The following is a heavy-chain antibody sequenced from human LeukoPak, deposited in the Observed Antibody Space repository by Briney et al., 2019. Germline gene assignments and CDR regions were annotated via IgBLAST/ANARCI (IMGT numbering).Heavy chain of an antibody. CDR2: INPSGGST. D-gene: IGHD3-10*01. CDR3: ARDLPPYYYGSGSCDY. Sequence: GASVKVSCKASGYTFTSYYMHWVRQAPGQGLEWMGIINPSGGSTNYAQKFQGRVTITTDESTSTAYMELSSLRSEDTAVYYCARDLPPYYYGSGSCDYWGQGTLVTVSS. CDR1: GYTFTSYY. V-gene: IGHV1-46*01. J-gene: IGHJ4*02.